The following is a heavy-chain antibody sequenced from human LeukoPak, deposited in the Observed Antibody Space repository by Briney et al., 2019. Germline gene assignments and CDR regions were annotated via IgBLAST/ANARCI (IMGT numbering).Heavy chain of an antibody. V-gene: IGHV3-53*01. Sequence: GGSLRLSCAASGFTFSSYNINWVRQAPGKGLEWVSVIYSGGSTYYADSVKGRFTISRDNSKNTVYLQMNSLRAEDTAVYYCARPTEGYYMDVWGKGTTVTVSS. J-gene: IGHJ6*03. CDR3: ARPTEGYYMDV. CDR2: IYSGGST. D-gene: IGHD4-11*01. CDR1: GFTFSSYN.